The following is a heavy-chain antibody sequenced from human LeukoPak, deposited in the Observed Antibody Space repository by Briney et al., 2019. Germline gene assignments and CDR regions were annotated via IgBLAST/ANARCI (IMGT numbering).Heavy chain of an antibody. J-gene: IGHJ6*03. CDR3: ASSEYSSSSWIYYYYYMDV. CDR1: GGTFSSYA. CDR2: IIPIFGTA. V-gene: IGHV1-69*05. Sequence: SVKVSCKASGGTFSSYAISWVRQAPGQGLEWMGGIIPIFGTANYAQKFQGRVTITTDESTSTAYMELSSLRSEDTAVYYCASSEYSSSSWIYYYYYMDVWGKGTTVTVSS. D-gene: IGHD6-6*01.